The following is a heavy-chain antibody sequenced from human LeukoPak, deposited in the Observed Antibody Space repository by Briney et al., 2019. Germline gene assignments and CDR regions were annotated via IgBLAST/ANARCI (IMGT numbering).Heavy chain of an antibody. CDR1: GFTFSSYG. CDR2: ISYDGSNK. J-gene: IGHJ6*04. CDR3: AKDQQQQLVLYYYGMDV. V-gene: IGHV3-30*18. D-gene: IGHD6-13*01. Sequence: GGSLRLSCAASGFTFSSYGMHWVRQAPGKGLEWVAVISYDGSNKYYADSVKGRFTISRDNSKNTLYLQMNSLRAEDTAVYYCAKDQQQQLVLYYYGMDVWGKGTTVTVS.